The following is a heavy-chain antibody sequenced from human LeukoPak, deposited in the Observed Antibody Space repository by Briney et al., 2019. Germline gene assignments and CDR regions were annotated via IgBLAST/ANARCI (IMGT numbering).Heavy chain of an antibody. CDR2: ISSSSSYI. D-gene: IGHD3-22*01. V-gene: IGHV3-21*01. CDR3: ARGYYDSSGYCDY. Sequence: GGSLRLSCAASGFTFSSYSMNWVRQAPGRGLEWVSSISSSSSYIYYADSVKGRFTISRDNAKNSLYLQMNSLRAEDTAVYYCARGYYDSSGYCDYWGQGTLVTVSS. CDR1: GFTFSSYS. J-gene: IGHJ4*02.